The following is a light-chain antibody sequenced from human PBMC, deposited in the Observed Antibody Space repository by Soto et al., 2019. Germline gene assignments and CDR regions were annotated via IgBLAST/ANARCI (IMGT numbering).Light chain of an antibody. J-gene: IGLJ1*01. Sequence: QSVLTQPPSASGTPGRRITISCSGGSSNIGSNSVSWYQQLPGTAPKLLIYTNNQRPSGVSDRISGSKSDTSASLAISGLQSVDEADYFCAAWDDSLNSYVFGTGTKVTVL. V-gene: IGLV1-44*01. CDR2: TNN. CDR1: SSNIGSNS. CDR3: AAWDDSLNSYV.